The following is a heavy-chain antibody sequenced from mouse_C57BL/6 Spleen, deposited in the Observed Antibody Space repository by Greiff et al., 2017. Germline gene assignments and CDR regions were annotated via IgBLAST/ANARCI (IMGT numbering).Heavy chain of an antibody. CDR2: INPGSGGT. Sequence: VQLQQSGAELVRPGTSVKVSCKASGYAFTNYLIEWVKQRPGQGLEWIGVINPGSGGTNYNEKFKGKATLTADKSSSTAYMQLSSLTSEDSAVYFCARLEDGYYGYYAMDYWGQGTSVTVSS. CDR3: ARLEDGYYGYYAMDY. J-gene: IGHJ4*01. V-gene: IGHV1-54*01. D-gene: IGHD2-3*01. CDR1: GYAFTNYL.